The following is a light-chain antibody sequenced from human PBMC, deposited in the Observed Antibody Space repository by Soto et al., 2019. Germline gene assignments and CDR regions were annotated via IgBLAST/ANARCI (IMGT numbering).Light chain of an antibody. V-gene: IGKV3-11*01. CDR3: QFYGDPSKT. CDR1: QSVSSY. Sequence: EIVLTQSPATLSLSPGERATLSCRASQSVSSYLAWYQQKPGQAPRLLIYDASNRATGIPARFSGSGSGTDFTLNISSLEPADFAVYYCQFYGDPSKTFGQGTKVEIK. CDR2: DAS. J-gene: IGKJ1*01.